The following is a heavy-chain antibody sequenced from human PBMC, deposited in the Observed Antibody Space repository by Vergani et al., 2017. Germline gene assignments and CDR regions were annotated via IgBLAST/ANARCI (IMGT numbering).Heavy chain of an antibody. J-gene: IGHJ3*02. D-gene: IGHD2/OR15-2a*01. V-gene: IGHV4-61*02. CDR1: GGSISSGSYY. CDR3: ARRIVPPVPDDAFDI. Sequence: QVQLQESGPGLVKPSQTLSLTCTVSGGSISSGSYYWSWIRQPAGKGLEWIGRIDTSGSTNYNPSLKSRVTISVDTSKNQFSLKLSSVTAADTAVYYCARRIVPPVPDDAFDIWGQGTMVTVSS. CDR2: IDTSGST.